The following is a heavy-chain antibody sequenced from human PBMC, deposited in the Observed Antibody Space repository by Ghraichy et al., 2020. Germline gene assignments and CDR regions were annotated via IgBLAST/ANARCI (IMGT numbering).Heavy chain of an antibody. CDR2: IYYGGST. CDR1: GASISSSNYF. V-gene: IGHV4-39*01. Sequence: GTLNISCTVSGASISSSNYFWGWIRQPPGKGLEWIGNIYYGGSTYYNPSLRSRVTTSVDTSKNQFSLRLSSVTAADTAVYYCAVRAGQLVLGGFHYWGQGTLVTVSS. D-gene: IGHD6-6*01. J-gene: IGHJ4*02. CDR3: AVRAGQLVLGGFHY.